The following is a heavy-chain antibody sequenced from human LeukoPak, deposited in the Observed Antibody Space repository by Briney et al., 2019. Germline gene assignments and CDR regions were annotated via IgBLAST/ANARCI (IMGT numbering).Heavy chain of an antibody. CDR1: GFSVSSNY. CDR2: IRRKTDGETT. V-gene: IGHV3-15*01. D-gene: IGHD2-21*01. J-gene: IGHJ4*02. Sequence: PGGSLRLSCAASGFSVSSNYMSCVRQGPGKGLEWVGRIRRKTDGETTDHAAPVKGRFTISRDDSKHTLYPQMNSLTTEDTAVYYCLTDLVIKGYFDYWGQGALVTVSS. CDR3: LTDLVIKGYFDY.